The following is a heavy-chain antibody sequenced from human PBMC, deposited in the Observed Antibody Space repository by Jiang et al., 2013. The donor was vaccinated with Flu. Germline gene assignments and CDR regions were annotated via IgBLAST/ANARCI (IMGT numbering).Heavy chain of an antibody. Sequence: PSETLSLTCSVSGGSISSGSYSWGWIRQPPGKGLEWIGNIYYSESAHYNPSLKSRATISVDTSKNQFSLNLSSVTAADTAVYYCCREWEVLEQEYWGQGTLVTVSS. V-gene: IGHV4-39*01. CDR1: GGSISSGSYS. CDR2: IYYSESA. J-gene: IGHJ4*02. D-gene: IGHD1-26*01. CDR3: CREWEVLEQEY.